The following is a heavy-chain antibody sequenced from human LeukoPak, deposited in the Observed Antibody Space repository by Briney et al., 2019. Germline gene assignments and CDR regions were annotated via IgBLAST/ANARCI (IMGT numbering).Heavy chain of an antibody. CDR3: AELGITMIGGV. CDR1: GFTFSSYD. D-gene: IGHD3-10*02. V-gene: IGHV3-48*03. CDR2: ISSSGSTI. Sequence: RGSLRLSCAASGFTFSSYDMHWVRQATGKGLEWVSYISSSGSTIYYADSVKGRFTISRDNAKNSLYLQMNSLRAEDTAVYYCAELGITMIGGVWGKGTTVTISS. J-gene: IGHJ6*04.